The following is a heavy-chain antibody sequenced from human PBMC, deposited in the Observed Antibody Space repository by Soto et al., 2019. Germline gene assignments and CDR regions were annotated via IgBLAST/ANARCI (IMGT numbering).Heavy chain of an antibody. CDR3: ARDTGTRMYYYGMDG. J-gene: IGHJ6*02. D-gene: IGHD1-7*01. CDR1: GFTFSGYG. CDR2: IWYDGSNK. Sequence: GGSLRLSCAASGFTFSGYGMHWVRQAPGKGLEWVALIWYDGSNKYYADSVKGRFTISRDNSKNTLYLQMNSLRAEDTAVYYCARDTGTRMYYYGMDGWGQGTTVTVSS. V-gene: IGHV3-33*01.